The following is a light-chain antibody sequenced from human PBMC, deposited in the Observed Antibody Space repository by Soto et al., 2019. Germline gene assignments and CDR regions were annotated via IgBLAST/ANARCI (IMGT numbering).Light chain of an antibody. Sequence: QSVLTQPPSASGTPGQTIAISCSGGSSNIGSHTVNWHQQLPGTAPRLLIYSNTQRPSGVPDRFSGSKSGTSASLAISGLQSEYEGDYYCAAWDDSLNGVVFGGGTQLTVL. CDR2: SNT. CDR1: SSNIGSHT. V-gene: IGLV1-44*01. CDR3: AAWDDSLNGVV. J-gene: IGLJ2*01.